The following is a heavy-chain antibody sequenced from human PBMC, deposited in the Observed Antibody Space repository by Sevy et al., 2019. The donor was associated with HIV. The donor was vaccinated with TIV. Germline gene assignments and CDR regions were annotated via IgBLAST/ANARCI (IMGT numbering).Heavy chain of an antibody. Sequence: GGSLRLSCAASGFTFSSYDMHWVRQATGKGLEWVSAIGTAGDTYYPGSVKGRFTISRENAKNSLYLQMNSLRAGDTAVYYCARDLLFTMIVVVRGNGVWGQRTTVTVSS. CDR3: ARDLLFTMIVVVRGNGV. D-gene: IGHD3-22*01. CDR1: GFTFSSYD. CDR2: IGTAGDT. V-gene: IGHV3-13*01. J-gene: IGHJ6*02.